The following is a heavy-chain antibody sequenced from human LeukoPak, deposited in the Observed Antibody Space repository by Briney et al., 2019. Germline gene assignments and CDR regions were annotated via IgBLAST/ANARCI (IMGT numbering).Heavy chain of an antibody. V-gene: IGHV4-31*03. CDR3: ARDQGDQLPTGPSNWFDP. CDR2: IYYSGST. D-gene: IGHD2-2*01. CDR1: GGSISSGGYY. J-gene: IGHJ5*02. Sequence: SETLSLTCTVSGGSISSGGYYWSWIRQHPGKGLEWIGYIYYSGSTYYNPSLKSRVTISVDTSKNQFSLKLSSVTAADTAVYYCARDQGDQLPTGPSNWFDPWGQGTLVTVSS.